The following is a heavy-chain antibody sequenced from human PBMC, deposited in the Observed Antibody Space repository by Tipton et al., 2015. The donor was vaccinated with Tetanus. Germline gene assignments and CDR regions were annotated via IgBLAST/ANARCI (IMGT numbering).Heavy chain of an antibody. V-gene: IGHV4-34*01. Sequence: LRLSCAASGFSFSTFWMSWVRQAPGKGLEWIGEVHPRGSTNYNPSLKSRVTISLDTSKTHFYLNLSSVTAADTAVYYCARPIKQWLVPVDSWGQGTLVTVSS. CDR3: ARPIKQWLVPVDS. CDR1: GFSFSTFW. CDR2: VHPRGST. J-gene: IGHJ4*02. D-gene: IGHD6-19*01.